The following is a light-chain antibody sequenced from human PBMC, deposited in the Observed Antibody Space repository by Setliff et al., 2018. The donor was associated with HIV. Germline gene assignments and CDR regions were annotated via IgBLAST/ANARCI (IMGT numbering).Light chain of an antibody. J-gene: IGLJ1*01. CDR3: CSNTGSNTYV. CDR1: SSDIGRYNL. Sequence: QSALTQPASVSGSPGQSITISCTGTSSDIGRYNLVSWYQQYPGKAPKLMIYQATKRPSEVSNRFSGSKSGNTASLTIYGLQAADEADYYCCSNTGSNTYVVGSGTKV. V-gene: IGLV2-23*01. CDR2: QAT.